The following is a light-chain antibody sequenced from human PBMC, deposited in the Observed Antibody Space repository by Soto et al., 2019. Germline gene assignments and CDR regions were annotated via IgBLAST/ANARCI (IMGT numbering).Light chain of an antibody. CDR3: QQYNSYPYT. J-gene: IGKJ2*01. Sequence: DIPMTQSPSTLSASVGDRVTITCRASQNINNWLAWYQQKPGRAPNLLIYEASRLESGVPSRFSGSGSGTEFTLTISSLQPEDFATYYCQQYNSYPYTFGQGTKLEIK. CDR1: QNINNW. V-gene: IGKV1-5*03. CDR2: EAS.